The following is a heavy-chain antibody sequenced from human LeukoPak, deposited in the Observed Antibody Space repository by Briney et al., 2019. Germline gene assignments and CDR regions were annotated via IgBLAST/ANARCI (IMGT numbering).Heavy chain of an antibody. V-gene: IGHV3-21*01. CDR3: ARAPAMVRGHVDY. J-gene: IGHJ4*02. Sequence: GGSLRLSCAASGFTFSSYSMNWVRQAPGKGLEWVSSISSSSSYIYYADSVKGRFTISRDNAKNSLYLQMNSLRAEDTAVYYCARAPAMVRGHVDYWGQGTLVTVSS. CDR1: GFTFSSYS. CDR2: ISSSSSYI. D-gene: IGHD3-10*01.